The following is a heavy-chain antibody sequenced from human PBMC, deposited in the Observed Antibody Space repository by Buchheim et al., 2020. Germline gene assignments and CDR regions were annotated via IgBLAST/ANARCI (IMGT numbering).Heavy chain of an antibody. J-gene: IGHJ4*02. CDR2: LRGSRTST. V-gene: IGHV3-23*01. Sequence: EVELLESGGGLVRPGGSLRLSCAASGFTFSDYSMNWVRQAPGKGLEWVSLLRGSRTSTYYADSVKGRFTISRDNSKNTLYLQMNSLRAEDTAVYYCAKDQAADTAMVIGPIDYWGQGTL. D-gene: IGHD5-18*01. CDR3: AKDQAADTAMVIGPIDY. CDR1: GFTFSDYS.